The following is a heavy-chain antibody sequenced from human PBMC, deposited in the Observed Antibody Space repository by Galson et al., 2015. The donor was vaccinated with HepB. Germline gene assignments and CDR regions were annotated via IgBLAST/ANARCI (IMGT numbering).Heavy chain of an antibody. CDR1: GGSISSGDYY. CDR3: ARGVYYDFWSGYPPNWFDP. Sequence: LSLTCTVSGGSISSGDYYWSWIRQPPGKGLEWIGYIYYGGSTYYHPSLKSRVTISVDTSKNQFSLKLSSVTAADTAVYYCARGVYYDFWSGYPPNWFDPWGQGTLVTVSS. D-gene: IGHD3-3*01. CDR2: IYYGGST. V-gene: IGHV4-30-4*01. J-gene: IGHJ5*02.